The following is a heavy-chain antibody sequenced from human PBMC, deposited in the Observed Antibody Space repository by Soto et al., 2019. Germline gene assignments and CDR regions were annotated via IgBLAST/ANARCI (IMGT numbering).Heavy chain of an antibody. CDR3: ARGGDSGGYSNWYFDL. CDR2: IYHSGRT. Sequence: QVQLQESGPGLVKPSGTLSLTCAVSGDSISSSYWWSWVRQPPGKGLEWIGEIYHSGRTNHNPSLKRRVIISVDKSKTQCSLGLSSLTDADTAVYYCARGGDSGGYSNWYFDLWGRGTLVTVSS. J-gene: IGHJ2*01. CDR1: GDSISSSYW. D-gene: IGHD3-22*01. V-gene: IGHV4-4*02.